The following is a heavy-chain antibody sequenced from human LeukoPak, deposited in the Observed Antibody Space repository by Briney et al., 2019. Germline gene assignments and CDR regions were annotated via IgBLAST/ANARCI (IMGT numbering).Heavy chain of an antibody. Sequence: GGSLRLSCAASGFTFSSYGMHWVCQAPGKGLEWVAFIRYDGSNKYYADSVKGRFTISRDNSKNTLYLQMNSLRAEDTAVYYCAKDVGYCSSTSCYGGYYMDVWGKGTTVTVSS. CDR3: AKDVGYCSSTSCYGGYYMDV. D-gene: IGHD2-2*01. CDR1: GFTFSSYG. V-gene: IGHV3-30*02. J-gene: IGHJ6*03. CDR2: IRYDGSNK.